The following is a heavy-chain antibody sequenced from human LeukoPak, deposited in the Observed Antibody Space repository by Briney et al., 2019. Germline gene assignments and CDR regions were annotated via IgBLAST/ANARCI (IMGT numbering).Heavy chain of an antibody. Sequence: GGSLRLSCAASGFTFSSYDMNWVRQAPGKGLEWVSFIISSSSYIYYADSVKGRFTISRDNAKNSLYLQMNSLRAEDTAVYYCARVRVGGTNYFDSWGQGTVVTVSP. CDR3: ARVRVGGTNYFDS. CDR2: IISSSSYI. CDR1: GFTFSSYD. V-gene: IGHV3-21*01. D-gene: IGHD1-26*01. J-gene: IGHJ4*02.